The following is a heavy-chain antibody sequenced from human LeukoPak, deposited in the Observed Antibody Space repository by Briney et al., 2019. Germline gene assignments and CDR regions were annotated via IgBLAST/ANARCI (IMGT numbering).Heavy chain of an antibody. Sequence: GGSLRLSCAASGFTFSSHSMNWVRQAPGKGLEWVSYISSSSSATYYADSVKGRFTISRDNAKNSLYLQMNSLRAEDTAVYYCARALRYFDWLSTSPEYNWFDPWGQGTLVTVSS. D-gene: IGHD3-9*01. CDR1: GFTFSSHS. CDR3: ARALRYFDWLSTSPEYNWFDP. CDR2: ISSSSSAT. V-gene: IGHV3-48*01. J-gene: IGHJ5*02.